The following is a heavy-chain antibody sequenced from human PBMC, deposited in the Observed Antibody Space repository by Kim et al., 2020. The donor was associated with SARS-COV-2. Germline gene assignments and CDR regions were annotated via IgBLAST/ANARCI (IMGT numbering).Heavy chain of an antibody. CDR3: ARVGIKRITIFRVVDPSNYFDP. J-gene: IGHJ5*02. CDR1: GGSISSSSYY. V-gene: IGHV4-39*01. CDR2: IYYSGST. D-gene: IGHD3-3*01. Sequence: SETLSLTCTVSGGSISSSSYYWGWIRQPPGKGLEWIGSIYYSGSTYYNPSLKSRVTISVDTSKNQFSLKLSSVTAADTAVYYCARVGIKRITIFRVVDPSNYFDPWGQGTLVTVSS.